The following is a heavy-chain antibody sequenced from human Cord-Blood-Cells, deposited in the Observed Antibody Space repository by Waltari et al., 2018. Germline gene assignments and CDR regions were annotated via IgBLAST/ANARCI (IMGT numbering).Heavy chain of an antibody. CDR2: INWNSGSI. D-gene: IGHD3-22*01. CDR3: AKRLITMIAFDI. J-gene: IGHJ3*02. Sequence: EVQLVESGGGLVQPGRYLRLSCAASGFTFDDYAMHWVRQAPGKGLECVSGINWNSGSIGDADSVKGRFNISRDNAKNSLYLQMNSLRAEDTALYYCAKRLITMIAFDIWGQGTMVTVSS. CDR1: GFTFDDYA. V-gene: IGHV3-9*01.